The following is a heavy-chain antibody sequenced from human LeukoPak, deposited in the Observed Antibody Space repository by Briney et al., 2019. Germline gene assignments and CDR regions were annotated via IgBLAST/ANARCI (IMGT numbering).Heavy chain of an antibody. CDR3: ASTTTVIDY. CDR2: ISYDGSNK. CDR1: GFTFSSYA. Sequence: GRSLRLSCAASGFTFSSYAMHWVRQAPGKGLEWVAVISYDGSNKYYADSVKGRFTISRDNSKNTLYLQMNSLRAEDTAVYYCASTTTVIDYWGQGTLVTVPS. D-gene: IGHD4-17*01. J-gene: IGHJ4*02. V-gene: IGHV3-30*04.